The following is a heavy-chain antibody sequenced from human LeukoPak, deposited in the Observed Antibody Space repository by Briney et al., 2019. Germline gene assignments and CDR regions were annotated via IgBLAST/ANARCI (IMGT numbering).Heavy chain of an antibody. J-gene: IGHJ4*02. D-gene: IGHD3-22*01. CDR1: GFTFSDYI. CDR2: ISSSGSDI. Sequence: GGSLRLSCAASGFTFSDYIMNWVRQAPGKGLEWVSSISSSGSDIHYAGSVKGRFTISRDNAKNSLYLQMNSLRAEDTAVYYCARDDHYYDSSGYSYYPDFWGQGTLVTVSS. CDR3: ARDDHYYDSSGYSYYPDF. V-gene: IGHV3-21*01.